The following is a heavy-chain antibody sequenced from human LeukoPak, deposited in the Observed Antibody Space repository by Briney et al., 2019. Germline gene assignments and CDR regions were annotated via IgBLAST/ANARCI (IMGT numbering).Heavy chain of an antibody. CDR2: INHSGST. V-gene: IGHV4-34*01. CDR1: GGSFSGYY. D-gene: IGHD4-17*01. Sequence: PSETLSLTCAVYGGSFSGYYWSWIRQPPGKGLEWIGEINHSGSTNYNPSLKSRVTISVDTSKNQFSLKLSSVTAADTAVYYCARYRYGEGPVDVWGKGTTVTVSS. J-gene: IGHJ6*04. CDR3: ARYRYGEGPVDV.